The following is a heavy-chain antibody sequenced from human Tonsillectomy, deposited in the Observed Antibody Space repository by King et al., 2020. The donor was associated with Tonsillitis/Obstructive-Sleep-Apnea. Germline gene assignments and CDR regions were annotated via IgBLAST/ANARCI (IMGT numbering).Heavy chain of an antibody. Sequence: QLVQSGAEVKKPGASVRVSCRTSGYTFTSYYIHWVRQAPGQGLEWMGIINPTGGSTTYPQKFQGRVTMTRDTSTSTVYMELSSLRSEDTAVYYCARREKTTGTTGGDGCDMWGEGTMVTVSS. J-gene: IGHJ3*02. D-gene: IGHD1-7*01. CDR3: ARREKTTGTTGGDGCDM. CDR1: GYTFTSYY. V-gene: IGHV1-46*01. CDR2: INPTGGST.